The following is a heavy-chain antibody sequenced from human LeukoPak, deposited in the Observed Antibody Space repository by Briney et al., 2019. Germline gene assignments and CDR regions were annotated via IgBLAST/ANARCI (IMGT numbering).Heavy chain of an antibody. CDR1: GFTFSSYA. CDR3: AKDPGVVPSHYFDY. J-gene: IGHJ4*02. V-gene: IGHV3-23*01. Sequence: LTGGPLRLSCAASGFTFSSYAMNWVRQAPGKGLEWVSGTGSTGVSTFYADSVKGRFTVSRDNSKNTLSLQMNSLRAEDTAVYYCAKDPGVVPSHYFDYWGQGTLVTVSS. D-gene: IGHD2-2*01. CDR2: TGSTGVST.